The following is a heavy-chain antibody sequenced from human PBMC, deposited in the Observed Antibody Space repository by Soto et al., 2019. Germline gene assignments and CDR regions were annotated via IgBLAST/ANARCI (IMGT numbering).Heavy chain of an antibody. CDR1: GYTFTSYA. J-gene: IGHJ4*02. CDR3: ARVLVGATPVDY. D-gene: IGHD1-26*01. CDR2: INAGNGNT. Sequence: ASVKVSCKDSGYTFTSYAMHWVRQAPGQRLEWMGWINAGNGNTKYSQKFQGRVTITRDTSASTAYMELSSLRSEDTAVYYCARVLVGATPVDYWGQGTLVTVSS. V-gene: IGHV1-3*01.